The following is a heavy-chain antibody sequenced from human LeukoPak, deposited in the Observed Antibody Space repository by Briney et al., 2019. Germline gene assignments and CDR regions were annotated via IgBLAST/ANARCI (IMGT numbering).Heavy chain of an antibody. CDR3: ARVPLGRQYGMDV. J-gene: IGHJ6*02. CDR1: GYTFTGYY. D-gene: IGHD3-10*01. V-gene: IGHV1-2*02. Sequence: ASVKVSCKASGYTFTGYYMHWVRQAPGQGLEWMGWINPNSGGTNYAQKFQGRVTMTRDTSISTAYMELSRLRSDDTAVYYCARVPLGRQYGMDVWGQGTTVTVSS. CDR2: INPNSGGT.